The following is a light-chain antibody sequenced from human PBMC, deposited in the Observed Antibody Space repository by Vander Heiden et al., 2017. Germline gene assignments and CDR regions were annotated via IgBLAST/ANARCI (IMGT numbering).Light chain of an antibody. J-gene: IGKJ4*01. CDR3: QQYYSYPLT. V-gene: IGKV1-8*01. Sequence: IRMTQSPSSFSASTGDRVTITCRASQGISSYLAWYQQKPGKAPKLLIYAASTLQSGVPSRFSGSGSGTDFTLTISCLQSEDFATYYCQQYYSYPLTFGGGTKVEIK. CDR1: QGISSY. CDR2: AAS.